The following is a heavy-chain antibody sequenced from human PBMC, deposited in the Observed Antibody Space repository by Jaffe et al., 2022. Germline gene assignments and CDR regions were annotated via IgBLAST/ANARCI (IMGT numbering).Heavy chain of an antibody. CDR3: ASGYSRGLRVPYFYYLDV. D-gene: IGHD5-18*01. V-gene: IGHV1-2*02. J-gene: IGHJ6*03. CDR2: INPRNGDT. CDR1: GYSFTGYY. Sequence: QGLLVQSGAEVEKPGASVKVSCTASGYSFTGYYIHWFRQAPGQGPEWMGWINPRNGDTDFAQKFQGRVTMTRDTSISTAYMELSRLGADDTAMYYCASGYSRGLRVPYFYYLDVWGKGTTVTVSS.